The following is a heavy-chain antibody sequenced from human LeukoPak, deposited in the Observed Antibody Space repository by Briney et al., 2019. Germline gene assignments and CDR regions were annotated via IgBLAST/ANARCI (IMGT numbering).Heavy chain of an antibody. Sequence: ASVKVSCKASGYTFTSYGISWVRQAPGQGLEWMGWISAYNGNTNYAQKLQGRVTMTTDTSTSTAYTELRSLRSDDTAVYYCARDREYSYGNPIDYWGQGTLVTVSS. CDR2: ISAYNGNT. CDR3: ARDREYSYGNPIDY. J-gene: IGHJ4*02. D-gene: IGHD5-18*01. CDR1: GYTFTSYG. V-gene: IGHV1-18*01.